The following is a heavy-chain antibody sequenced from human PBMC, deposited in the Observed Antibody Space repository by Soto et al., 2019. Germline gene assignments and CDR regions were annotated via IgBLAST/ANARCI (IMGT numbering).Heavy chain of an antibody. J-gene: IGHJ5*02. CDR1: GDSISSGDYY. D-gene: IGHD6-6*01. Sequence: QVQLQESGPGLVKPSQTLSLTCTVSGDSISSGDYYWTWIRQPPGKGLEWIGYIYHTGSTYYNPSLKSRVTISVDPSKNHFSLKMTSVTAADTAIYSCARAIAALGWFDPWGQGALVTVSS. CDR3: ARAIAALGWFDP. CDR2: IYHTGST. V-gene: IGHV4-30-4*01.